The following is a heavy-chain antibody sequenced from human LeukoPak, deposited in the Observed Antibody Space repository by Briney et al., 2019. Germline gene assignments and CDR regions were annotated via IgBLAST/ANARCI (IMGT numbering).Heavy chain of an antibody. D-gene: IGHD3-16*01. CDR2: IIPIFGTA. CDR1: GGTFSSYA. V-gene: IGHV1-69*06. Sequence: SVKVSCKASGGTFSSYAISWVRQAPGQGLEWMGGIIPIFGTANYAQKFQGRVTITADKSTSTAYMELRTLRSDDTAVYYCARADTVRLGEFDYWGQGTLVTVSS. CDR3: ARADTVRLGEFDY. J-gene: IGHJ4*02.